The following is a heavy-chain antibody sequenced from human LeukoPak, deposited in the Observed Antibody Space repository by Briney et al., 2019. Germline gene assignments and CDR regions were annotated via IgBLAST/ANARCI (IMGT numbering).Heavy chain of an antibody. CDR3: AKVESLWFGENYMDV. Sequence: GGSLRLSCAASGFTFSSYGMSWVRQAPGKGLEWVSAISSSGGSTYYADSVKGRFTISRDNSKNTLYLQMNSLRAEDTAVYYCAKVESLWFGENYMDVWGKGTTVTISS. J-gene: IGHJ6*03. V-gene: IGHV3-23*01. CDR1: GFTFSSYG. D-gene: IGHD3-10*01. CDR2: ISSSGGST.